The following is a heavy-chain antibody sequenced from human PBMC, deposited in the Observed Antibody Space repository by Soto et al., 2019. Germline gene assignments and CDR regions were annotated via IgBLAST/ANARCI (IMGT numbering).Heavy chain of an antibody. V-gene: IGHV5-51*01. J-gene: IGHJ6*02. D-gene: IGHD6-13*01. CDR2: IYPGDSGT. Sequence: GESLKISCEGSGYSFTTYWIAWVRQMPGKGLEWMGIIYPGDSGTRYSPSFQGQVTISADKSISTAYLQWSSLKASDSAMYYCARTRTSSHYYGMDVWGQGTTVTVSS. CDR1: GYSFTTYW. CDR3: ARTRTSSHYYGMDV.